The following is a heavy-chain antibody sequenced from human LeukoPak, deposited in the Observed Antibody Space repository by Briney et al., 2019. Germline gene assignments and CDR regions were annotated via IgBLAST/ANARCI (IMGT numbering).Heavy chain of an antibody. CDR1: GFTFSSYA. J-gene: IGHJ5*02. V-gene: IGHV3-23*01. D-gene: IGHD2-15*01. Sequence: PGGSLRLSCTASGFTFSSYAMTWVRQPPGKGLEWVSAISDSGDSAFSADPVKGRFTISRDNSKNTLYLQMNSLRAEDTAVYYCAKVGRQKYSAPWGQGTLVTVSS. CDR3: AKVGRQKYSAP. CDR2: ISDSGDSA.